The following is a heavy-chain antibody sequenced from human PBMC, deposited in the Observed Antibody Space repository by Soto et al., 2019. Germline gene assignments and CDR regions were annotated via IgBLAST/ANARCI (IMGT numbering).Heavy chain of an antibody. CDR3: ARGGLAARKGRWFDP. CDR2: IHYSGST. V-gene: IGHV4-59*01. Sequence: PSETLSLTCTVSGDSISSYYWGWIRQPPGKGLEWIGYIHYSGSTNYNPSPKSRVTISVDTPKNQFSLKVNSMTAADTAVYYCARGGLAARKGRWFDPWGQGTLVTVS. CDR1: GDSISSYY. D-gene: IGHD6-6*01. J-gene: IGHJ5*02.